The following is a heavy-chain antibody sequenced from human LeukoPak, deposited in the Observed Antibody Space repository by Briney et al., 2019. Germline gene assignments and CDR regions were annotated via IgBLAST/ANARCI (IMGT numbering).Heavy chain of an antibody. CDR2: ISFSGSTI. D-gene: IGHD5-12*01. V-gene: IGHV3-48*03. CDR3: ARSMRSGYVFDS. Sequence: GGSLRLSCAAAGFTFSSYEMNWVRQAPGKGLEGVSHISFSGSTIYYADSVKGRFTISRDNAKNSLYLQMNSLRAEDTAVYYCARSMRSGYVFDSWGQGTLVTVSS. CDR1: GFTFSSYE. J-gene: IGHJ4*02.